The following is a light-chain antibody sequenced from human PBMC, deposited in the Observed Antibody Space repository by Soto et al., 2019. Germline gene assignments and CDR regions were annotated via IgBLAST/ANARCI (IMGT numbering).Light chain of an antibody. J-gene: IGKJ5*01. CDR1: QDISNY. CDR2: DAS. CDR3: QQYDNFIT. V-gene: IGKV1-33*01. Sequence: IQITQSPSSLSASVGDRATITCQASQDISNYLNWYQQKPGKAPKLLIYDASNLETGVPSRFSGSGSGTDFTFTISSLQPEDIATYYCQQYDNFITFGQGTRLEIK.